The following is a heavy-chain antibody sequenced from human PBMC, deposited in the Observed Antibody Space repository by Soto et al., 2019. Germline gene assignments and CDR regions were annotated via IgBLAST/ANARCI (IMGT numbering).Heavy chain of an antibody. D-gene: IGHD3-10*01. Sequence: ASVKVSCKASGYSVTSYYIDWVRQAPGQGLEWMGWINPFDGSRMFAQSFQGRVTMTRDTSTSTVYMEVSSLRSEDTAVYYCSRVDPGETSPFDHWGQGTLVTVSS. CDR2: INPFDGSR. CDR1: GYSVTSYY. V-gene: IGHV1-46*03. J-gene: IGHJ4*02. CDR3: SRVDPGETSPFDH.